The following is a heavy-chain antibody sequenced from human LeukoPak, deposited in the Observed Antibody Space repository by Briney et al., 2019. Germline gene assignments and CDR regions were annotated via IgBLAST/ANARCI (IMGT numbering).Heavy chain of an antibody. CDR2: ISYDGSNK. Sequence: GRSLRLSCAASGFTFSSYGMHWVRQAPGKGLEWVAVISYDGSNKYYADSVKGRFTISRDNSKNTLYLQMNSLRAEDTAVYNCARQSGSPGAFDVWGQGTMVTVSS. CDR1: GFTFSSYG. CDR3: ARQSGSPGAFDV. D-gene: IGHD6-13*01. V-gene: IGHV3-30*03. J-gene: IGHJ3*01.